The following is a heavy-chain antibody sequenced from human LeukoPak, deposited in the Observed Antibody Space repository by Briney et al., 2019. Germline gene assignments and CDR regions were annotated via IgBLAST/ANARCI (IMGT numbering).Heavy chain of an antibody. CDR1: GFIFSSYE. V-gene: IGHV3-21*01. D-gene: IGHD5-18*01. CDR2: ISTSSSYI. Sequence: GGSLRLSCAASGFIFSSYEMNWVRQAPGKGLEWVSSISTSSSYIYYADSVKGRFTISRDNAKNSLYLQMNSLRVEDTAVYYCAGAQRGYSYRPFDYWGQGTLVTVSS. CDR3: AGAQRGYSYRPFDY. J-gene: IGHJ4*02.